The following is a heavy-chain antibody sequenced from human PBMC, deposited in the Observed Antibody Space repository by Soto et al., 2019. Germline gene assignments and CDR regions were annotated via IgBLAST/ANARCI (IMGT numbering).Heavy chain of an antibody. CDR1: GGTFSNYP. J-gene: IGHJ2*01. V-gene: IGHV1-69*12. D-gene: IGHD5-12*01. Sequence: QVQLVQSGAEVKKPGSSVKVSCKASGGTFSNYPISWVRQAAGQGLEWMGGIIPIFGTTNYAQKFQGRVTITADESTSTAYMELSSLRSEDTAVFYCARGNHRWLQLWYFDLWGRGTLVTVSS. CDR3: ARGNHRWLQLWYFDL. CDR2: IIPIFGTT.